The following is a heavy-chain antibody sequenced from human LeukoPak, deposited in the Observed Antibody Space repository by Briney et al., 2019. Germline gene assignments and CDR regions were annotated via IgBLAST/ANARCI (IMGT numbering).Heavy chain of an antibody. Sequence: SETLSLTCTVSGGSISGDYWTWIRQPPGKGLEWIGYIYYSESTNYNPSLKSRVTISVDTSKNQFSLNLTSVTAADTAVYYCARGVYIAAAQYGYWGQGTLVTVSS. CDR3: ARGVYIAAAQYGY. J-gene: IGHJ4*02. CDR2: IYYSEST. CDR1: GGSISGDY. D-gene: IGHD6-13*01. V-gene: IGHV4-59*08.